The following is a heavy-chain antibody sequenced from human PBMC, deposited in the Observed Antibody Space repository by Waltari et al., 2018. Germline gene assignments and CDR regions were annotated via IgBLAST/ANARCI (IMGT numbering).Heavy chain of an antibody. D-gene: IGHD2-8*01. CDR3: AKSRMATYYFDY. J-gene: IGHJ4*02. CDR1: GFPFSSYA. V-gene: IGHV3-23*01. Sequence: EVQLLESGGGLVQPGGSLRLSCAASGFPFSSYAMRWVRQAPGKGLEWVSAISGSGGSTYYADSVKGRFTISRDNSKNTLYLQMNSLRAEDTAVYYCAKSRMATYYFDYWGQGTLVTVSS. CDR2: ISGSGGST.